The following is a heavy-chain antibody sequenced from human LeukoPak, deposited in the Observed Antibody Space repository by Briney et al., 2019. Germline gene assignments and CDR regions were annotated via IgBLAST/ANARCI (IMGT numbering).Heavy chain of an antibody. CDR3: AKLGHGGYYYYMDV. CDR1: GFTFANYA. Sequence: GGSLRLSCAVSGFTFANYAMTWVRQAPGKGLESVSSISTDGTTYYAHSVKGRFTLSRDNSKNTLYLQMSSLRAEDTAVYYCAKLGHGGYYYYMDVWGKGTTVTVSS. CDR2: ISTDGTT. V-gene: IGHV3-23*01. J-gene: IGHJ6*03. D-gene: IGHD3-16*01.